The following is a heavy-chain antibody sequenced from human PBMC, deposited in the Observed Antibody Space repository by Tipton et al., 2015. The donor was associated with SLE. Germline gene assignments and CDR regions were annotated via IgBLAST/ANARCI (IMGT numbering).Heavy chain of an antibody. CDR1: GSTFSHYG. J-gene: IGHJ4*02. Sequence: SLRLSCAASGSTFSHYGMHWVRQAPGKGLEWVAVISYDGSNKYYADSVKGRFTISRDNAKNSLYLHMNSLRAEDTAVYYCARGGPLWFGDLGAHFDYWGQGTLVTVSS. D-gene: IGHD3-10*01. V-gene: IGHV3-30*03. CDR3: ARGGPLWFGDLGAHFDY. CDR2: ISYDGSNK.